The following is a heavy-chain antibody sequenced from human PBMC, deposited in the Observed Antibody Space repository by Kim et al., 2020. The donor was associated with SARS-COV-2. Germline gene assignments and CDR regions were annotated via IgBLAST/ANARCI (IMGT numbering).Heavy chain of an antibody. CDR2: IAGSDGTT. V-gene: IGHV3-23*01. CDR1: GFTFGNYA. Sequence: GGSLRLSCAASGFTFGNYAMAWVRQAPGRGLEWVSAIAGSDGTTYYADSMKGRFTISRDNSKNTLYLQMSSLSAEDTAIYYCAKRGRGTGSLYLDYWGQG. J-gene: IGHJ4*02. D-gene: IGHD3-10*01. CDR3: AKRGRGTGSLYLDY.